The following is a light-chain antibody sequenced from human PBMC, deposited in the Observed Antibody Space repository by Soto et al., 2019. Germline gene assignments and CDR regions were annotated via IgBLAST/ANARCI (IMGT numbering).Light chain of an antibody. CDR1: QGISNY. CDR2: AAS. Sequence: DIQMTQSPSSLSASVRDRVTITCRASQGISNYLAWYQQKPGKVPKLLIYAASTLQSGVPSRFSGSGSGTEFTLTISSLQPEDVATNYCQKYDSAPWTFGQENKVEIK. V-gene: IGKV1-27*01. J-gene: IGKJ1*01. CDR3: QKYDSAPWT.